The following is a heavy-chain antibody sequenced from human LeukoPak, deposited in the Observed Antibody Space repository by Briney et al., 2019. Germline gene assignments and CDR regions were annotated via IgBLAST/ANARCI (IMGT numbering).Heavy chain of an antibody. J-gene: IGHJ6*02. Sequence: ASVKVSCKASGYTFTSYGISWVRQAPGQGLEWMGWISAYNGNTNYAQKLQGRVTMTTDTSTSTAYMELRSLRSDDTAVYYCAREAAATNYYCYGMDVWGQGTTVTVSS. CDR3: AREAAATNYYCYGMDV. V-gene: IGHV1-18*01. CDR2: ISAYNGNT. CDR1: GYTFTSYG. D-gene: IGHD6-13*01.